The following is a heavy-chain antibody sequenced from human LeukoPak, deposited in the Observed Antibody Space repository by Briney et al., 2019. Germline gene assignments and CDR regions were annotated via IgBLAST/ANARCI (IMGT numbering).Heavy chain of an antibody. D-gene: IGHD3-22*01. Sequence: SETLSLTCTVSGYSISSGYFWGWIRQTPGKGLEWIGSIYNSGSTNYNPSLKSRVTISVETSKNQFSLKLTSVTAADTAVYYCATPDSSGYYYLYWGQGTLVTVSS. V-gene: IGHV4-38-2*02. CDR3: ATPDSSGYYYLY. J-gene: IGHJ4*02. CDR1: GYSISSGYF. CDR2: IYNSGST.